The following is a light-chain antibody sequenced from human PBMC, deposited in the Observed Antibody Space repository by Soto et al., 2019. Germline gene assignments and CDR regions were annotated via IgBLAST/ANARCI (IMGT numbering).Light chain of an antibody. CDR2: EVV. V-gene: IGLV2-8*01. CDR3: TSYAGSNTYV. CDR1: KNVIGVYDF. Sequence: QSVLTQPPSASGSPGQSVTISCTGTKNVIGVYDFVSGYQHHPGKAPRLSIYEVVQRPSGVPDRFSGSKSGNTASLTVSGLQAADEADYFCTSYAGSNTYVFGSGTRSPS. J-gene: IGLJ1*01.